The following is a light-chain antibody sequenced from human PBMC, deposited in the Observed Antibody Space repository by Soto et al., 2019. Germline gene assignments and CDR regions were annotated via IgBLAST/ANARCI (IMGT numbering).Light chain of an antibody. V-gene: IGLV1-51*01. CDR2: DND. Sequence: QSVLTQPPSVSAAPGQKVTVSCSGSRSNIGNNYVSWYQHLPGTAPKLLIYDNDKRPSGIPDRFSASKSGTSATLDITGLQTGDEADYYCEAWDSNRSGGVFGGGTKLTVL. J-gene: IGLJ3*02. CDR1: RSNIGNNY. CDR3: EAWDSNRSGGV.